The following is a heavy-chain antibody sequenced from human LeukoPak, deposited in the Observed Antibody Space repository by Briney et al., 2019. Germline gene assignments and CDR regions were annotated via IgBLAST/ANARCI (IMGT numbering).Heavy chain of an antibody. Sequence: GGSLRLSCAASGFTFSDYYMSWIRQAPGKGLEWVSYISSSGSTIYYADSVKGRFTISRDNAKNSLYLQMNSLRAEDTAVYYCASLLQLWSLGGARYYHYYGMDVWGQGTTVTVSS. CDR1: GFTFSDYY. V-gene: IGHV3-11*01. CDR2: ISSSGSTI. D-gene: IGHD5-18*01. CDR3: ASLLQLWSLGGARYYHYYGMDV. J-gene: IGHJ6*02.